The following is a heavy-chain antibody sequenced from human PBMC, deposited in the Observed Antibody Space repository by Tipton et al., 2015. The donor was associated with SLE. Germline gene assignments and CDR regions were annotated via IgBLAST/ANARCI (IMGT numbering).Heavy chain of an antibody. CDR2: INHSGST. Sequence: TLSLTCAVYGGSFSGYYWSWTRQPPGKGLEWIGEINHSGSTNYNPSLKSRVTISVDTSKNQFSLKLSSVTAADTAVYYCAGGYCSGGSCSHWYFDLWGRGTLVTVSS. CDR3: AGGYCSGGSCSHWYFDL. J-gene: IGHJ2*01. CDR1: GGSFSGYY. V-gene: IGHV4-34*01. D-gene: IGHD2-15*01.